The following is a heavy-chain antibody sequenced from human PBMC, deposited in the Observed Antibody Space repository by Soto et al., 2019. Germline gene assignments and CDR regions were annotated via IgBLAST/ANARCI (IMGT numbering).Heavy chain of an antibody. J-gene: IGHJ5*02. Sequence: QVQLVQSGAEVKKPGSSVKVSCKASGCTFTSYALSWVRQAPGQVLEWMGGIIPISGRTNYAQRFQGRVSLTADEYTTTAYMELASLRSDDPAVYYCALDTSGGAVRFDHWGQGTLVTVSS. CDR2: IIPISGRT. D-gene: IGHD3-22*01. V-gene: IGHV1-69*12. CDR1: GCTFTSYA. CDR3: ALDTSGGAVRFDH.